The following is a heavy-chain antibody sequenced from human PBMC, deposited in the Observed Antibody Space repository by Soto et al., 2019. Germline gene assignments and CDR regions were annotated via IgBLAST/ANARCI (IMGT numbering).Heavy chain of an antibody. CDR3: ARFGGYGMEV. J-gene: IGHJ6*02. D-gene: IGHD3-10*01. V-gene: IGHV4-38-2*01. CDR2: IYHSGST. CDR1: GYSISSGYY. Sequence: PSETLSLTCAVSGYSISSGYYWGWIRQPPGKGLEWIGSIYHSGSTYNNPSLKSRVTISVDTSKNQFSLKLSSVTAADTAVYYCARFGGYGMEVWVQGTTFTVSS.